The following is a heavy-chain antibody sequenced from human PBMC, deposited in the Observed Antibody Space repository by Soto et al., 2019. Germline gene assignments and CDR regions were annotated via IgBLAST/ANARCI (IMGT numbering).Heavy chain of an antibody. CDR3: ASASLSEWCMGS. V-gene: IGHV6-1*01. D-gene: IGHD2-8*01. Sequence: QSQTLSLTCAISGDSVSSNSAAWNWIRQSPSRGLEWLGRTYYRSKWYNDYAVSVKSRITINPDTSKNQFSLQLNSVTPEDTAVYYCASASLSEWCMGSWGQGTLVTVSS. CDR2: TYYRSKWYN. CDR1: GDSVSSNSAA. J-gene: IGHJ5*02.